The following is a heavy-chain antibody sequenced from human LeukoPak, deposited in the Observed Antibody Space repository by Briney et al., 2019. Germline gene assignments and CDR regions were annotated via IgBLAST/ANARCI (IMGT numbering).Heavy chain of an antibody. Sequence: ASVKASCKASGYTFTNYYIHWVRQAPGQGLEWMGIINPSGGSTNYAQKLQGRVTMTRDTSTSTVYMELSSLRSEDTAVYYCARDESRGHDYWGQGTLVIVSS. J-gene: IGHJ4*02. CDR1: GYTFTNYY. CDR3: ARDESRGHDY. V-gene: IGHV1-46*04. CDR2: INPSGGST. D-gene: IGHD3-22*01.